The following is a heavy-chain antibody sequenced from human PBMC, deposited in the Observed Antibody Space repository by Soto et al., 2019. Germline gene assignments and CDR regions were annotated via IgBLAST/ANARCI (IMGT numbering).Heavy chain of an antibody. CDR1: GLIFSDYH. D-gene: IGHD2-15*01. J-gene: IGHJ6*02. V-gene: IGHV3-72*01. CDR2: IRREANSYTT. CDR3: AMLSAWSGGSSGMDV. Sequence: EVQLVESGGGLVQPGGSLRLSCAASGLIFSDYHMDWVRQAPGKGLEWVGRIRREANSYTTEYSATVKGRFSISRDNSKSSLCIQKNSLKGEDTAVYISAMLSAWSGGSSGMDVWGHGTTVNVSS.